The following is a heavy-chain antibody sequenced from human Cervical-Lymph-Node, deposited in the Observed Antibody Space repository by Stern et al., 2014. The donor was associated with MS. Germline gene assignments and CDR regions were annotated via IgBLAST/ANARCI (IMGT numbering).Heavy chain of an antibody. Sequence: VQLVESGADVKKPGSSVRVSCKASGGISWLRQAPGQGLEWMGGIILCVGTVTVNYAQNFKGRLPIIADTSPKTTYRELSSLRFDDTAVYYGGRGAGDNWFDPWGQGTLVSVSS. CDR3: GRGAGDNWFDP. CDR2: IILCVGTVTV. J-gene: IGHJ5*02. V-gene: IGHV1-69*06. CDR1: GG. D-gene: IGHD3-10*01.